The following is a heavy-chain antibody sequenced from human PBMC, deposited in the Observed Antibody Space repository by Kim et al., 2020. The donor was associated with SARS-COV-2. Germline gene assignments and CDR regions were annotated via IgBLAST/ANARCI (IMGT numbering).Heavy chain of an antibody. CDR3: ATKRELDY. V-gene: IGHV3-23*01. Sequence: GGSTDNADSVKGRFTITRDNSKNTLYLQMNSQKAEDTAVYYCATKRELDYWGQGTLVTVSS. CDR2: GGST. D-gene: IGHD1-26*01. J-gene: IGHJ4*02.